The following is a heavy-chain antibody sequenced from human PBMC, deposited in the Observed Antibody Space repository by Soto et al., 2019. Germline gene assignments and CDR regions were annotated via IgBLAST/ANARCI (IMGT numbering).Heavy chain of an antibody. D-gene: IGHD2-2*01. J-gene: IGHJ4*02. CDR2: ISYDGDNE. V-gene: IGHV3-30*18. Sequence: QVQLEESGGGVVQPGRSLRLSCAASGFTFGHYAMHWVRQAPGKGLEWLAIISYDGDNEYYAGSVRGRFTISRDNSKNTLYLHTNILGHEDTAVYYCAKDGGPVYCNSPGCSAKHFDYWGQGTLVTVSS. CDR3: AKDGGPVYCNSPGCSAKHFDY. CDR1: GFTFGHYA.